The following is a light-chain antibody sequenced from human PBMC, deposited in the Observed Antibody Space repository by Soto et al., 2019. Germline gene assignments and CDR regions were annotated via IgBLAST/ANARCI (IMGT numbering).Light chain of an antibody. CDR3: QQYNELPWT. V-gene: IGKV3-15*01. CDR1: QSVSRD. CDR2: AAS. Sequence: EIVMTQSPATLSVSPGERATLSCRASQSVSRDLAWYQQKPGHVPRLLIYAASTRATAVPARFSASGSGTEFTITISSLQSADFAIYYCQQYNELPWTFGQGTKVDI. J-gene: IGKJ1*01.